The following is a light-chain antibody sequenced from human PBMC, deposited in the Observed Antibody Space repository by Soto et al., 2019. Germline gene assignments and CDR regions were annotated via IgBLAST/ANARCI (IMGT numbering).Light chain of an antibody. Sequence: AIQLTQSPSSLSASVGDRVTITCRAGQDIRSDLRWYQHKPGKAPRLLIHAASSLQSGVPSRCSGSASGTEFTLTISSLQPEDVASYYCLQDYSYPWTFGQGTKVDI. J-gene: IGKJ1*01. CDR1: QDIRSD. CDR2: AAS. V-gene: IGKV1-6*01. CDR3: LQDYSYPWT.